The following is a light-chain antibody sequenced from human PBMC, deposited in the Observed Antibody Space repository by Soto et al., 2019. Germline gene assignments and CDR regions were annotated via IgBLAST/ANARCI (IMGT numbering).Light chain of an antibody. V-gene: IGLV2-14*01. CDR1: SSDIGGYNY. CDR2: DVS. CDR3: SSYTLTRTVV. J-gene: IGLJ2*01. Sequence: QSALTQPASVSGSPGQSITISCTGTSSDIGGYNYVSWYQQHPGKAPKLMIYDVSDRPSGVSNRFSGSKSGNTASLTISGLQAEDEADYYCSSYTLTRTVVFCGVTKLTVL.